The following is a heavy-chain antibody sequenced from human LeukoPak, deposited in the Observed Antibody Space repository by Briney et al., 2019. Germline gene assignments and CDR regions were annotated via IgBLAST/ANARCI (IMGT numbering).Heavy chain of an antibody. J-gene: IGHJ5*02. V-gene: IGHV3-23*01. Sequence: GSLRLSXXXSGFTFSSYAMSWVRQAPGKGLEWVSAISGSGGSTYYADSVKGRFTISRDNSKNTLYLQMNSLRAEDTAVYYCAKEGYDYGDYGGFDPWGQGTLVTVSS. CDR1: GFTFSSYA. D-gene: IGHD4-17*01. CDR2: ISGSGGST. CDR3: AKEGYDYGDYGGFDP.